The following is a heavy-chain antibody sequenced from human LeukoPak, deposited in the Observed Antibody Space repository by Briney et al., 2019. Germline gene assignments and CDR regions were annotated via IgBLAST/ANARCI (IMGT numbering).Heavy chain of an antibody. V-gene: IGHV1-46*01. CDR2: INPSGGST. Sequence: ASVKVSCKASGYTFTSYYMHWVRHAPGQGLELMGIINPSGGSTSYAQKFQGRVTMTRDMSTSTVYMELSSLRSEDTAVYYCARPLMYYYGSETYFWFDPGGQGTLVTVSS. CDR1: GYTFTSYY. J-gene: IGHJ5*02. CDR3: ARPLMYYYGSETYFWFDP. D-gene: IGHD3-10*01.